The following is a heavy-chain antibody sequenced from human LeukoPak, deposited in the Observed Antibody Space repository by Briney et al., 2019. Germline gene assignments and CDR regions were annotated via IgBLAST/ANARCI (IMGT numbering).Heavy chain of an antibody. V-gene: IGHV3-23*01. CDR2: IGGGGTGT. J-gene: IGHJ4*02. CDR1: GFTVSSNY. Sequence: PGGSLRLSCAASGFTVSSNYMSWVRQAPGKGLEWVSGIGGGGTGTHYADSVKGRFTVSRDNSRNTLYLQMNSLRAEDTALYYCAKELESWEIFEYWGQGTLVTVSS. D-gene: IGHD1-26*01. CDR3: AKELESWEIFEY.